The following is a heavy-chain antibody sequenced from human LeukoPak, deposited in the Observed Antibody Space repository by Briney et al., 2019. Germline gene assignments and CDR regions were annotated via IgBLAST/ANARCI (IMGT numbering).Heavy chain of an antibody. CDR2: IYYSGKT. V-gene: IGHV4-39*07. D-gene: IGHD2-2*01. Sequence: SETLSLTCTVSGGSISTSSYHWGWFRQPPGKALECIGTIYYSGKTYYNPSLNSRVTISIHTSRNQFSLKLSSVTAADRAVYYCARSGPPAGRPDAFDIWGQGTMAAVSS. CDR1: GGSISTSSYH. J-gene: IGHJ3*02. CDR3: ARSGPPAGRPDAFDI.